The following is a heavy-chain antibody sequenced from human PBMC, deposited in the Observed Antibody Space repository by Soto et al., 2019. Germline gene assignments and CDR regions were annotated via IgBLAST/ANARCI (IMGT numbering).Heavy chain of an antibody. V-gene: IGHV1-2*04. J-gene: IGHJ6*03. Sequence: GASVKVSCKASGYTFTGYYMHWVRQAPGQGLEWMGWINPNSGGTNYAQKFQGWVTMTRDTSISTAYMELSRLRSDDTAVYYCARDGNDFWSGYSPKDYYYYMDVWGKGTTVTVSS. CDR1: GYTFTGYY. D-gene: IGHD3-3*01. CDR2: INPNSGGT. CDR3: ARDGNDFWSGYSPKDYYYYMDV.